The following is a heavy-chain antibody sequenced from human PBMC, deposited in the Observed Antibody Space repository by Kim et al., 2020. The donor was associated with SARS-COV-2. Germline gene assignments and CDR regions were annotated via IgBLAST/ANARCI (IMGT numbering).Heavy chain of an antibody. D-gene: IGHD5-12*01. V-gene: IGHV3-23*01. J-gene: IGHJ6*02. CDR2: ISGSGGST. CDR1: GFTFSSYA. CDR3: ARPRTGGWLQLGWDYGMDV. Sequence: GSLRLSCAASGFTFSSYAMSWVRQAPGKGLEWVSAISGSGGSTYYADSVKGRFTISRDNSKNTLYLQMNSLRAEDTAVYYCARPRTGGWLQLGWDYGMDVWGQGTTVTVSS.